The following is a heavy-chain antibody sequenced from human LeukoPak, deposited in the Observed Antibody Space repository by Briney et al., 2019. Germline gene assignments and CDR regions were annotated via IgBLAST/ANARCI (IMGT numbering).Heavy chain of an antibody. D-gene: IGHD2-8*01. CDR3: AKQSYARSLGE. Sequence: SGGSLRLSCATSGFLFSDFSMSWVRQAPGKGLEWISTTNSGGTSTYYAESVKGRFTISRDNSKYTLYLQMSSLRVEDTAVYYCAKQSYARSLGEGGPGTLVSVSS. V-gene: IGHV3-23*01. J-gene: IGHJ4*02. CDR2: TNSGGTST. CDR1: GFLFSDFS.